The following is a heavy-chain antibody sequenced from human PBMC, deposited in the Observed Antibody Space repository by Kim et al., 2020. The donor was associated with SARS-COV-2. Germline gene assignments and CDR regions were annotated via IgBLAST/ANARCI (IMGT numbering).Heavy chain of an antibody. J-gene: IGHJ3*02. CDR1: GGTFSSYA. CDR3: ARSTEMATIRGAFDI. V-gene: IGHV1-69*13. Sequence: SVKVSCKASGGTFSSYAISWVRQAPGQGLEWMGGIIPIFGTANYAQKFQGRVTITADESTSTAYMELSSLRSEDTAVYYCARSTEMATIRGAFDIWGQGTMVTVSS. CDR2: IIPIFGTA. D-gene: IGHD5-12*01.